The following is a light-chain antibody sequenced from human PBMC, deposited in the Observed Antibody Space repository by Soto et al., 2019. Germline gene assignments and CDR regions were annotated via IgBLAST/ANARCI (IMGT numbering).Light chain of an antibody. V-gene: IGLV1-40*01. CDR2: GNS. Sequence: QSVLTQPPSVSGAPGQRVTISCTGSSSNIGAGYVVHWYQQLPGTAPKLLIYGNSNRPSGVPDRFSGSKSGTSASLAITGLQAEDEADYYCQSYDSSLSGCYVFGTGTKLTVL. CDR3: QSYDSSLSGCYV. J-gene: IGLJ1*01. CDR1: SSNIGAGYV.